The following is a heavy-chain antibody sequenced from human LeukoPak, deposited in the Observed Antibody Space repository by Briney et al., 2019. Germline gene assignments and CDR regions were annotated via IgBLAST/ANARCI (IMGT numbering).Heavy chain of an antibody. Sequence: GDSVKVSCKASGYSFTSYDINWVRQAPGQGLEWMGWMNPYSGNKGYAQKFQGRVTMTRDTAITTAYMELSSLSSEDTAMYYCAREPSLQSSSSYNYWGQGTLVTVSS. CDR3: AREPSLQSSSSYNY. J-gene: IGHJ4*02. V-gene: IGHV1-8*01. D-gene: IGHD6-6*01. CDR2: MNPYSGNK. CDR1: GYSFTSYD.